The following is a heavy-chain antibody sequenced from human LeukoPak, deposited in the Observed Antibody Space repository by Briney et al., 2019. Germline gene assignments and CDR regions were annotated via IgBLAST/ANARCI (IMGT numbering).Heavy chain of an antibody. D-gene: IGHD3-10*01. V-gene: IGHV4-61*02. CDR2: IYTSGST. J-gene: IGHJ3*02. CDR3: ASAVSRGGSNAFDI. CDR1: GGSISSGGYS. Sequence: ASQTLSLTCAVSGGSISSGGYSWSWIRQPAGKGLEWIGRIYTSGSTNYNPSLKSRVTMSVDTSKNQFSLKLSSVTAADTAVYYCASAVSRGGSNAFDIWGQGTMVTVSS.